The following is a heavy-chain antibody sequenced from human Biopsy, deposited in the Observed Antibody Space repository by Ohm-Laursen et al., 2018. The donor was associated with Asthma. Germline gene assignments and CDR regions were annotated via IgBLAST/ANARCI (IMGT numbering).Heavy chain of an antibody. J-gene: IGHJ4*02. V-gene: IGHV4-31*03. D-gene: IGHD3-22*01. CDR3: ARIPRRSGSYFVDY. Sequence: SDTLSLTCTVSGDSITSGGCCWNWIRQHPGKGLEWIGYIHHSGTSYFNPSLKSRVSFSRDTSKNQFPLRLSSVTAADTAMYYCARIPRRSGSYFVDYWGQGTLVTVSS. CDR2: IHHSGTS. CDR1: GDSITSGGCC.